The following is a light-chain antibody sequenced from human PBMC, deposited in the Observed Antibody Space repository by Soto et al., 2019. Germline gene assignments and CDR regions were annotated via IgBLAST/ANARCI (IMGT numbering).Light chain of an antibody. CDR1: QSVSSN. Sequence: EIVMTQSPATLSVSPGERATLSCRASQSVSSNLAWYQQKPGQAPRLLIYGASTRATGIPARFSGSGSGTEFTLPISSLQSEDFAVYYCQQYNNWVTFGPGTKVDI. V-gene: IGKV3-15*01. CDR3: QQYNNWVT. J-gene: IGKJ3*01. CDR2: GAS.